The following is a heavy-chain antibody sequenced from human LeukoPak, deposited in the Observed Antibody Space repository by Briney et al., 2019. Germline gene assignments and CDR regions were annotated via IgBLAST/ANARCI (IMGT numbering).Heavy chain of an antibody. Sequence: PSETLSLTCAVSGGPISSSSYYWGWIRQPPGKGLQWIGIIYYSGSTYYSPSLKSRVTISVDTSKNHFSLKLSSVTAADTAVYYCARASGNYYEDFDYWGQGTLVTVSS. J-gene: IGHJ4*02. CDR1: GGPISSSSYY. V-gene: IGHV4-39*02. CDR3: ARASGNYYEDFDY. CDR2: IYYSGST. D-gene: IGHD1-26*01.